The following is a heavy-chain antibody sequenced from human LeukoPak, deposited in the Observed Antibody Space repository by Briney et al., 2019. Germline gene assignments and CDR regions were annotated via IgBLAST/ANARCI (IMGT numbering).Heavy chain of an antibody. CDR3: ARGVGYCSSTSCYWWFDP. CDR1: GFTFSSYW. Sequence: GGSLRLSCAASGFTFSSYWMHWVRHAPGKGLVWVSRINSDGSSTSYADSVKGRFTISRDNAKNTLYPQMNSLRAEDTAVYYCARGVGYCSSTSCYWWFDPWGQGTLVTVSS. CDR2: INSDGSST. V-gene: IGHV3-74*01. D-gene: IGHD2-2*01. J-gene: IGHJ5*02.